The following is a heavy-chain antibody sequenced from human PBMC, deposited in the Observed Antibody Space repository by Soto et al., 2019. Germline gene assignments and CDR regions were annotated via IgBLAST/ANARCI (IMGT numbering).Heavy chain of an antibody. CDR2: IYPGDSDT. D-gene: IGHD3-22*01. CDR1: GYSFTSYW. CDR3: ATRVGGYYDSSGYYYGYFDY. J-gene: IGHJ4*02. Sequence: SLKISCKGSGYSFTSYWIGWVRQMPGKGLEWMGIIYPGDSDTRYSPSFQGQVTISADKSISTAYLQWSSLKASDTAMYYCATRVGGYYDSSGYYYGYFDYWGQGTLVTVSS. V-gene: IGHV5-51*01.